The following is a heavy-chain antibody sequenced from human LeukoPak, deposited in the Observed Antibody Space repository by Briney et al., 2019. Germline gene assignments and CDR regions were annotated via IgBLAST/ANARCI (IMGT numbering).Heavy chain of an antibody. CDR3: ARGRSWSGYPDDAFDI. J-gene: IGHJ3*02. Sequence: ASVKVSRKASGYTFTSYDINWVRQATGQGLEWMGWMNPNSGNTGYAQKFQGRVTITRNTSISTAYMELSSLRSEDTAVYYCARGRSWSGYPDDAFDIWGQGTMVTVSS. V-gene: IGHV1-8*03. CDR1: GYTFTSYD. CDR2: MNPNSGNT. D-gene: IGHD3-3*01.